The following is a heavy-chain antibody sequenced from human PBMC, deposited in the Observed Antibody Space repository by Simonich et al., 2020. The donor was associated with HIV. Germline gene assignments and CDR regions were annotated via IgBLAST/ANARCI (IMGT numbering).Heavy chain of an antibody. CDR2: IRGGGGST. D-gene: IGHD3-3*01. V-gene: IGHV3-23*01. CDR1: GFTFSSDA. J-gene: IGHJ4*02. Sequence: EVQLLESGGGLVQPGGSLRLSCAASGFTFSSDAMSWVRQAPGEGLGGGSAIRGGGGSTYYADSVKGRFTSSRDNSKNTLYLQMNSLRAEDTAVYYCAKDRYYNFWSGYYDYWGQGTLVTVSS. CDR3: AKDRYYNFWSGYYDY.